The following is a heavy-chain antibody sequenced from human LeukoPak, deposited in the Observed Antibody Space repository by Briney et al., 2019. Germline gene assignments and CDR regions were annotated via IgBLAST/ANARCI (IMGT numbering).Heavy chain of an antibody. D-gene: IGHD3-10*01. CDR1: GGSFSGYY. CDR3: ARASSSLLWFGEYSSGDY. J-gene: IGHJ4*02. Sequence: SETLSLTCAVYGGSFSGYYWSWIRQPPGKGLEWIGEINHSGSTNYNPSLKSRVTISVDTSKNQFSLKLSSVTAADTAVYYCARASSSLLWFGEYSSGDYWGQGTLVTVSS. CDR2: INHSGST. V-gene: IGHV4-34*01.